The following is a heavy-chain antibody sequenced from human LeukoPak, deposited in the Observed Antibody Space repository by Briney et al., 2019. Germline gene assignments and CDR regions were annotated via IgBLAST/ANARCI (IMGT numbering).Heavy chain of an antibody. V-gene: IGHV3-33*06. CDR1: GFTFSSYG. CDR2: IWYDGSNK. Sequence: GGSLRLSCAASGFTFSSYGMHWVRQAPGKGLEWVAVIWYDGSNKYYADSVKGRFTISRDNSKNTLYLQMNSLRAEDTAVYYCAKDGYYDFWSGYGYYYYYMDAWGKGTTVTVSS. J-gene: IGHJ6*03. D-gene: IGHD3-3*01. CDR3: AKDGYYDFWSGYGYYYYYMDA.